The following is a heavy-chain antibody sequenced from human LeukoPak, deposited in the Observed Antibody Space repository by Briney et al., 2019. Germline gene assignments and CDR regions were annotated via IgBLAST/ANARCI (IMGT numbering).Heavy chain of an antibody. CDR2: VDTSGNT. D-gene: IGHD6-19*01. CDR3: ARDQQQWLGPFDY. Sequence: PSETLSLTSTVSSDSISSYYWSWIRQPARKGLEWIGRVDTSGNTNYNPSLKSRVTMSVDTSKNQFSLRLTSVTAADTAVYYCARDQQQWLGPFDYWGQGTLVTVSS. V-gene: IGHV4-4*07. CDR1: SDSISSYY. J-gene: IGHJ4*02.